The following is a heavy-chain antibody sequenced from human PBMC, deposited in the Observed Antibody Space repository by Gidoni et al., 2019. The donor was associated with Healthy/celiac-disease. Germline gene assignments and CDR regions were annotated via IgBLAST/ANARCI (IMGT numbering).Heavy chain of an antibody. J-gene: IGHJ4*02. CDR3: ARENGRKIIVGAPDGFDY. CDR2: RWYDGSNK. D-gene: IGHD1-26*01. CDR1: GFPFSSYG. Sequence: QVQLVESGGGVVQPGRSLRLSCAASGFPFSSYGMHWVRQAPGKGLEWVAVRWYDGSNKYYADSVKGRFTISRDNSKNTLYLQMNSLRAEDTAVYYCARENGRKIIVGAPDGFDYWGQGTLVTVSS. V-gene: IGHV3-33*01.